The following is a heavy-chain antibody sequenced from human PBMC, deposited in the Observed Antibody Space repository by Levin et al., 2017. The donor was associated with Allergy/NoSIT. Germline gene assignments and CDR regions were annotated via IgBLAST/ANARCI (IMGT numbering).Heavy chain of an antibody. V-gene: IGHV2-5*02. CDR1: GFSLSTSGVG. D-gene: IGHD3-9*01. J-gene: IGHJ3*02. Sequence: SGPTLVKPTQTLTLTCTFSGFSLSTSGVGVGWIRQPPGKALEWLALIYWDDDKRYSPSLKSRLTITKDTSKNQVVLTMTNMDPVDTATYYCAHRRGGAYYDILTGYYKVTWGAFDIWGQGTMVTVSS. CDR2: IYWDDDK. CDR3: AHRRGGAYYDILTGYYKVTWGAFDI.